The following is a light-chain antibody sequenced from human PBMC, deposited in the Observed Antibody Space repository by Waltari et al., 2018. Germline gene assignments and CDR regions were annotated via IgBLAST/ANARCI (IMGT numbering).Light chain of an antibody. J-gene: IGLJ2*01. CDR3: ATWDDSLNGPV. CDR1: LSHIENHA. CDR2: YDD. V-gene: IGLV1-36*01. Sequence: QSVLTQPPSMSEPPRHRVTTSYSGSLSHIENHATQCFQQLPGKAPKLLIYYDDLLTSGVSDRFSGSKSGTSASLAISGLQSEDEGDYYCATWDDSLNGPVFGGGTKLTVL.